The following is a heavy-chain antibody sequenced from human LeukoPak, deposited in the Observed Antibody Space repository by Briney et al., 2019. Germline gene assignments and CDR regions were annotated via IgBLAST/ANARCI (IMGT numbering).Heavy chain of an antibody. CDR3: ARALRYNWNDCAFDI. J-gene: IGHJ3*02. CDR1: GGTFSSYA. Sequence: SVKVPCKASGGTFSSYAISWVRQAPGQGLEWMGGIIPIFGTANYAQKFQGRATMTRDTSISTAYMELSRLRSDDTAVYYCARALRYNWNDCAFDIWGQGTMVTVSS. D-gene: IGHD1-1*01. V-gene: IGHV1-69*05. CDR2: IIPIFGTA.